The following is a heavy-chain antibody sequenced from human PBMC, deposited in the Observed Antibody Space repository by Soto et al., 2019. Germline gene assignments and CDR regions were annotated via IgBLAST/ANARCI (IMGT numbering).Heavy chain of an antibody. J-gene: IGHJ5*02. CDR3: ARDRYGSGSYYYNWFDP. CDR2: ISSSSSYI. Sequence: EVQLVESGGGLVKPGGSLSLSCAASGFTFSSYSMNWVRQAPGKGLEWVSSISSSSSYIYYADSVKGRFTISRYNAKNSIYLQMNSLRAEDTAVYYCARDRYGSGSYYYNWFDPWGQGTLVTVSS. D-gene: IGHD3-10*01. V-gene: IGHV3-21*01. CDR1: GFTFSSYS.